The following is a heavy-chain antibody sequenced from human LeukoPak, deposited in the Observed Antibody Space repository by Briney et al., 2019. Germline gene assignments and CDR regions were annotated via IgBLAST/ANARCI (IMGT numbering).Heavy chain of an antibody. CDR2: IYHSGST. Sequence: SETLSLTCAVSGGSISSSSWWSWVRQPPGKGLEWIGEIYHSGSTNYNPSLKSRVTISVDTSKNHFSLRLSAVTAADTAVYYCTRRYYYYMDVWGKGTTVTVSS. CDR3: TRRYYYYMDV. V-gene: IGHV4-4*02. J-gene: IGHJ6*03. CDR1: GGSISSSSW. D-gene: IGHD3-9*01.